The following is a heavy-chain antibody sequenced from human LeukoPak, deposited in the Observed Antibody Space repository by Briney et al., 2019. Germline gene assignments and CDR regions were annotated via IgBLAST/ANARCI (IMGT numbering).Heavy chain of an antibody. CDR3: ARVLGVTTGHTFDI. Sequence: PSETLSLTCTVSGASINSGGFFWSWIRQHPGKGLEWIGHIYYSGYTYYNPSLTSRLAIPLDTSKTQFSLRLSSVTAADTALYYCARVLGVTTGHTFDIWGQGIMVTVSS. V-gene: IGHV4-31*03. CDR2: IYYSGYT. D-gene: IGHD4-17*01. CDR1: GASINSGGFF. J-gene: IGHJ3*02.